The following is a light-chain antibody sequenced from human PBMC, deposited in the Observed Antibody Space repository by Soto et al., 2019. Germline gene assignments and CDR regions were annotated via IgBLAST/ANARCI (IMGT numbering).Light chain of an antibody. Sequence: EIVMTQSPAPLSVSPGERVTLSCRASQSISTNLAWYQQKPGQAPRLLIYGASTMATGIPARFSGSGSGTEFTVTISSLQSEDFAVYYCQQYNDWPRTFGHGTKVEI. CDR3: QQYNDWPRT. CDR2: GAS. CDR1: QSISTN. V-gene: IGKV3-15*01. J-gene: IGKJ1*01.